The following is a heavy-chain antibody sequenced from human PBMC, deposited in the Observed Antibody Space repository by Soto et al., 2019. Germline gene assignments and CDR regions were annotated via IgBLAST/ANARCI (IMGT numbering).Heavy chain of an antibody. D-gene: IGHD3-10*01. CDR2: ISYSETT. CDR1: GASISTDSSY. V-gene: IGHV4-30-4*01. CDR3: AGVDYGVRGVIIYDY. J-gene: IGHJ4*02. Sequence: SETLSLTCTVSGASISTDSSYWSWIRQPPGKGLEWIAYISYSETTYYNPSLTSRVIISADLSMNQFSLNLASVTAADTAVYYCAGVDYGVRGVIIYDYWGQGALVTVSS.